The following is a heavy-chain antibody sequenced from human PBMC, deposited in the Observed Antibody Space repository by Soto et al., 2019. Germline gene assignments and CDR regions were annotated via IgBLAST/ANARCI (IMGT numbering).Heavy chain of an antibody. CDR2: IYYSGST. Sequence: SETLSLTCTVSGGSISSGGYYWSWIRQHPGKGLEWIGYIYYSGSTYYNPSLKSRVTISVDTSKNQFSLKLSSVTAADTAVYYCARADYDILTGYHRPDYYYYGMDVWSQGTTVTVSS. J-gene: IGHJ6*02. CDR3: ARADYDILTGYHRPDYYYYGMDV. V-gene: IGHV4-31*03. D-gene: IGHD3-9*01. CDR1: GGSISSGGYY.